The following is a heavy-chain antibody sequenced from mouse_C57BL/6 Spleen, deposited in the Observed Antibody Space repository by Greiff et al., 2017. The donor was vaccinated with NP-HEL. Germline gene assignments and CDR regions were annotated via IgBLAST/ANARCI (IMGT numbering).Heavy chain of an antibody. CDR3: ARPAATAAWFAY. CDR2: ITPSTGGP. J-gene: IGHJ3*01. D-gene: IGHD6-1*01. Sequence: VQLKESGPELVKPGASVKISCKASGYSFTGYYMTWVQQSPEQSLEWIGEITPSTGGPSYTQKFKATATLTVDKSSSTAYMQLKSLTSEDSAVYYCARPAATAAWFAYWGQGTLVTVSA. CDR1: GYSFTGYY. V-gene: IGHV1-42*01.